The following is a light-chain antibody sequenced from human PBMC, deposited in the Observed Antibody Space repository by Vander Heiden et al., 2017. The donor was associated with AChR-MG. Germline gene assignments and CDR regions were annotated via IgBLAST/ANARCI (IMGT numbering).Light chain of an antibody. CDR3: CSYAGTYTWV. CDR1: SSDVGGYNY. J-gene: IGLJ3*02. Sequence: QSALTQPRSVSGSPGQSVTISYTGTSSDVGGYNYVSWYQQHPGKAPKLLIYDVNKRPSGVPDRFSGSKSGNTASLTISGLQAEDEAHYYCCSYAGTYTWVFGGGTKLTVL. V-gene: IGLV2-11*01. CDR2: DVN.